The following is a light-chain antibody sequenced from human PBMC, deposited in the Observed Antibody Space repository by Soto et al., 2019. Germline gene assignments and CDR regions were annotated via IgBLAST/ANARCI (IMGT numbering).Light chain of an antibody. Sequence: QSALTQPAPVSGSPGQSITISCTGTSSDVGAYNYVSWYQQHPGKAPKVLIYDVSNRPSGVSNRFSGSKSDNTASLTISGLQAEDEADYYCSSYTTSSTLVFGGGTQLTVL. CDR3: SSYTTSSTLV. J-gene: IGLJ2*01. CDR2: DVS. CDR1: SSDVGAYNY. V-gene: IGLV2-14*01.